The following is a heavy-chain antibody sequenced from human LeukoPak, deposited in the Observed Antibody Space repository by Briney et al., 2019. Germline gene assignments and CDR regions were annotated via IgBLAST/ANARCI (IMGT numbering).Heavy chain of an antibody. D-gene: IGHD6-19*01. J-gene: IGHJ3*02. CDR1: GYTFTGYY. CDR3: ARDLYSSGWTDAFDI. Sequence: ASVKVSCKASGYTFTGYYMHWVRQAPGQGLEWMGWINPDSGDTNYSQKFQGRVSMTRDTSINTAYMELSRLTSDDTAVYYCARDLYSSGWTDAFDIWGQGTMVTVSS. CDR2: INPDSGDT. V-gene: IGHV1-2*02.